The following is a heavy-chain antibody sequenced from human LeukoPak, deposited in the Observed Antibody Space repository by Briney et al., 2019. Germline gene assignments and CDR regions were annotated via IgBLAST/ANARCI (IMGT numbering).Heavy chain of an antibody. CDR2: LYHSGTT. CDR3: AGSIAVAGKGDY. CDR1: GDSISRDY. V-gene: IGHV4-59*04. Sequence: SETLSLTCTVSGDSISRDYWSWVRQPPGKGLEWIGWLYHSGTTSYNPSLKSRVTMSVDTSKNQFSLKLSSVTAADTAVYYCAGSIAVAGKGDYWGQGTLVTVSS. J-gene: IGHJ4*02. D-gene: IGHD6-19*01.